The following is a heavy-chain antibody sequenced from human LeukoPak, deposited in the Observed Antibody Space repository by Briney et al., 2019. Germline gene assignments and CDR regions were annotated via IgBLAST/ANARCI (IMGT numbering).Heavy chain of an antibody. D-gene: IGHD3-22*01. CDR1: GGSFSSYY. Sequence: PETPSLTCAVYGGSFSSYYWSWISQPPGKGLEWIGEINHSGSTNYNPSLKSRVTISVDTSKNQFSLKLSSLTAADTAVYYCARHTPYYYASSGSLPHLDVWRQGTTDTVSS. CDR2: INHSGST. J-gene: IGHJ6*02. CDR3: ARHTPYYYASSGSLPHLDV. V-gene: IGHV4-34*01.